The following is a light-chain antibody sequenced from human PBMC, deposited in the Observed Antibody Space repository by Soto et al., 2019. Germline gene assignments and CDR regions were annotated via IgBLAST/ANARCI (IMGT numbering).Light chain of an antibody. CDR3: ATWDGSLNNVL. J-gene: IGLJ2*01. CDR1: GSSIGTNT. Sequence: QLVLTQPPSASGTPGQRVTISCSGSGSSIGTNTVNWYRQLPGTAPKLLIYGDNQRPSGVPDRFSGSKCGTSASLAISGLQSEDEAEYYCATWDGSLNNVLFGGGTKVTVL. CDR2: GDN. V-gene: IGLV1-44*01.